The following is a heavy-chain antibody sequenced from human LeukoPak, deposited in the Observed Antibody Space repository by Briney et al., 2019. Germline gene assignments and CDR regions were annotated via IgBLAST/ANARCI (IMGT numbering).Heavy chain of an antibody. CDR3: AYCSGGSCYGDWFDP. D-gene: IGHD2-15*01. CDR1: GYTFISYG. Sequence: ASVKVSCKASGYTFISYGISWVRQAPGQGLEWMGWISAYNGNTNYAQKLQGRVTMTTDTSTSTAYMELRSLRSDDTAVYYCAYCSGGSCYGDWFDPWGQGTLVTVSS. V-gene: IGHV1-18*01. CDR2: ISAYNGNT. J-gene: IGHJ5*02.